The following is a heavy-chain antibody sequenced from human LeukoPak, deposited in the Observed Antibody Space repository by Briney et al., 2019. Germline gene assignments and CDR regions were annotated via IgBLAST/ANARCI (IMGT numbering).Heavy chain of an antibody. D-gene: IGHD3-22*01. CDR3: ATQSQPTYSSGYYLPFLGY. CDR1: GYTLTELS. J-gene: IGHJ4*02. CDR2: FDPEDGET. V-gene: IGHV1-24*01. Sequence: ASVKVSCKVSGYTLTELSMHWVRQAPGKGLEWMGGFDPEDGETTYAQKFQGRVTMTEDTSTDTAYMELSSLRSEDTAVYYCATQSQPTYSSGYYLPFLGYWGQGTLVTVSS.